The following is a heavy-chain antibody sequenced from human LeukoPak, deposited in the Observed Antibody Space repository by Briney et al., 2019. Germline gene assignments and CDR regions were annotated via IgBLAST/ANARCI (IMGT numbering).Heavy chain of an antibody. CDR1: GGTFSSYA. CDR3: ARSRRDGYNYLGAYYYYGMDI. V-gene: IGHV1-69*04. J-gene: IGHJ6*02. Sequence: ASVKVSCKASGGTFSSYAISWVRQAPGQGLEWMGRIIPILGIANYAQKFQGRVTITAHKSTSTAYMELSSLRSEDPAVYYCARSRRDGYNYLGAYYYYGMDIWGQGTTVTVSS. D-gene: IGHD5-24*01. CDR2: IIPILGIA.